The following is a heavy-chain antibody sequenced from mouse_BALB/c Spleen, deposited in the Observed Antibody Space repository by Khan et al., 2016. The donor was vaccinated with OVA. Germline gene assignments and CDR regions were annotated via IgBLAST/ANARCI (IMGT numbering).Heavy chain of an antibody. CDR1: GYTFNDYY. D-gene: IGHD1-2*01. Sequence: QVRLQQSGAELARPGASVKLSCTASGYTFNDYYINWVKQRTGQGLEWIGEISPGSGDNYYNERFMGKATMTVDKSSSTAFMQLGSLTSAASAVSFCARRIFFGSTFAYCVLGTLVSVSA. CDR2: ISPGSGDN. V-gene: IGHV1-77*01. CDR3: ARRIFFGSTFAY. J-gene: IGHJ3*01.